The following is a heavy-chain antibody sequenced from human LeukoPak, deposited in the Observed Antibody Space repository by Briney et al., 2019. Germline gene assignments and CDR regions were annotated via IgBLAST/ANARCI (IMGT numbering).Heavy chain of an antibody. Sequence: GASVKVSCKASGYTFTGYYMHWVRQAPGQGLEWMGWINPNSGGTNYAQKFQGRVTMTRDTSISTAYTELSRLRSDDTAVYYCAREELCSSTSCYRWFDPWGQGTLVTVSS. V-gene: IGHV1-2*02. D-gene: IGHD2-2*01. CDR2: INPNSGGT. J-gene: IGHJ5*02. CDR1: GYTFTGYY. CDR3: AREELCSSTSCYRWFDP.